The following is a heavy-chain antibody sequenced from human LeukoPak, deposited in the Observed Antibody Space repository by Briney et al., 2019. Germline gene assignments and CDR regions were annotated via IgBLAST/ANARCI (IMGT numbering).Heavy chain of an antibody. V-gene: IGHV1-69*04. CDR2: IIPILGIA. Sequence: SVKVSCKASGGTFSSYAISWVRQAPGQGLEWMGRIIPILGIANYAQKFQGRVTITADKSTSTAYMELSSLRSEDTAVYYCARYYYDSETNWFDPWGQGTLVTVSS. D-gene: IGHD3-22*01. CDR1: GGTFSSYA. CDR3: ARYYYDSETNWFDP. J-gene: IGHJ5*02.